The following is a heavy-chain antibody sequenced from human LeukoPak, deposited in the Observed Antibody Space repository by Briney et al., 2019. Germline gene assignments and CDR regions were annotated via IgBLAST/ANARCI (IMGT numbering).Heavy chain of an antibody. Sequence: PSETLSLTCTVSGGSISSYYWSWLRQPPGKGLEWIGYIYYSGSTNYNPSLKSRVTISVDTSKNQFSLKLSSVTAADTAVYYCARDRAAYYDILTGYYHAGYFDYWGQGTLVTVSS. V-gene: IGHV4-59*01. D-gene: IGHD3-9*01. CDR2: IYYSGST. CDR3: ARDRAAYYDILTGYYHAGYFDY. CDR1: GGSISSYY. J-gene: IGHJ4*02.